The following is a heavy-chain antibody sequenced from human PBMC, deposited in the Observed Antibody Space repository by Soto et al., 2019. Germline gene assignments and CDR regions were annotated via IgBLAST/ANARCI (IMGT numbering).Heavy chain of an antibody. CDR3: ARDDDFWSGYYHLYYYGMDV. D-gene: IGHD3-3*01. CDR1: GYTFSTYG. CDR2: ISTYNGNT. Sequence: QVQLVQSGAEVKKPGASVNVSCKASGYTFSTYGISWVRQAPGQGLEWMGWISTYNGNTNYAQNLQGRVTMTTDPSTNTAYMELRSLRSDDTAVYYCARDDDFWSGYYHLYYYGMDVWGQGTTVTVSS. J-gene: IGHJ6*02. V-gene: IGHV1-18*01.